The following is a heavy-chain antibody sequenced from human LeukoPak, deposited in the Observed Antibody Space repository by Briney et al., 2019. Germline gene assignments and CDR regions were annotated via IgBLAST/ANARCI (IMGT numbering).Heavy chain of an antibody. CDR2: INNSGST. CDR3: ARERPYPGYTYLDY. Sequence: SEILSLTCTLSGGSTSSYYWSWIRQSPGKGLEWIGYINNSGSTNYNPSLKSRVILSLDTSKNQFSLKLTSVTAADTAVYYCARERPYPGYTYLDYWGQGTLVTVSS. V-gene: IGHV4-59*01. CDR1: GGSTSSYY. D-gene: IGHD5-24*01. J-gene: IGHJ4*02.